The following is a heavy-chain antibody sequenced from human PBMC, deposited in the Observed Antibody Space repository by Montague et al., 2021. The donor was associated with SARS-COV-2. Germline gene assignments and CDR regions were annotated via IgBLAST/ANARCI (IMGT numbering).Heavy chain of an antibody. CDR2: LSGNGIYI. CDR1: GFTSSTYS. V-gene: IGHV3-21*01. D-gene: IGHD6-19*01. CDR3: ARHVNIELAGNQRGYYGMDV. J-gene: IGHJ6*02. Sequence: SLRLSCAASGFTSSTYSMDWVRQAPGKGLEWVSSLSGNGIYIHXXXSXXXRFXISRDNAKNALYLQLDSLRAEATAVYYCARHVNIELAGNQRGYYGMDVWGQGTTVAVS.